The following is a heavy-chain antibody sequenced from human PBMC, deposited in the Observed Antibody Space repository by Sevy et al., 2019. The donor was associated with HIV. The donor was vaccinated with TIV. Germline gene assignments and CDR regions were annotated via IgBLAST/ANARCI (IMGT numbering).Heavy chain of an antibody. CDR1: GFTFSSYT. Sequence: GGSLRLSCADSGFTFSSYTMNWVRQAPGKGLEWVSSISSTGNYIYYADSLTGRFSISRDNAKNSLYLQMNSLRAEDTAVYYCARGSHDYGDYDRDVGFDYWGQGTLVTVSS. J-gene: IGHJ4*02. CDR3: ARGSHDYGDYDRDVGFDY. V-gene: IGHV3-21*01. CDR2: ISSTGNYI. D-gene: IGHD4-17*01.